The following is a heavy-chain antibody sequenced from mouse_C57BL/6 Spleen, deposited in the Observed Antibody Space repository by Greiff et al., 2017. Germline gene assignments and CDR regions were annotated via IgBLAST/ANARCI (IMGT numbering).Heavy chain of an antibody. J-gene: IGHJ2*01. CDR2: IYPGDGDT. CDR3: ARGSLNWDDLDY. CDR1: GYAFSSYW. Sequence: HSGASLVPPGASVKLSCKASGYAFSSYWLNWVKQRPGQGLEWIGQIYPGDGDTNYNGKFKGKATLTADKSSSTAYMQLISLTAEDSAVYFCARGSLNWDDLDYWGQGTTLTVSS. D-gene: IGHD4-1*01. V-gene: IGHV1-80*01.